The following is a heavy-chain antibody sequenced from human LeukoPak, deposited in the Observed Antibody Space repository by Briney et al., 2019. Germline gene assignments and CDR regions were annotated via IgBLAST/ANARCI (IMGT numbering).Heavy chain of an antibody. CDR3: NSQKYCSGGSCYSDY. Sequence: ASVKVSCKASGYTFTSYGISWVRQAPGQGLEWMGWISAYNGNTNYAQKLQGRVTMTTDTSTSTAYMELRSLRPDDTAVYYCNSQKYCSGGSCYSDYWGQGTLVTVSS. CDR2: ISAYNGNT. CDR1: GYTFTSYG. V-gene: IGHV1-18*01. J-gene: IGHJ4*02. D-gene: IGHD2-15*01.